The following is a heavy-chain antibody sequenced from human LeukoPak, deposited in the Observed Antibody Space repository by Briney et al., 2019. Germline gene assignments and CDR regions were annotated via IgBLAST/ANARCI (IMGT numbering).Heavy chain of an antibody. CDR3: ARGLRYFDWLPRDYNWFDP. CDR2: IYYSGST. CDR1: GGSISSYY. Sequence: KPSETLSLTCTVSGGSISSYYWSWIRQPPGKGLEWIGDIYYSGSTNYNPSLKSRVTISVDTSKNQFSLKLSSVTAADTAVYYCARGLRYFDWLPRDYNWFDPWGQGTLVTVSS. D-gene: IGHD3-9*01. J-gene: IGHJ5*02. V-gene: IGHV4-59*01.